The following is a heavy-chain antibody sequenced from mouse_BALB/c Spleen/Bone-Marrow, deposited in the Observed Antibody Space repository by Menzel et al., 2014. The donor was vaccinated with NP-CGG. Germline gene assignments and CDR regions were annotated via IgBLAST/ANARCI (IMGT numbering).Heavy chain of an antibody. Sequence: QVQLQQSGSVLVRPGASVKLSCKASGYTFTNSWIHWAKQRPGQGLDWIGEIHPNSGNTNSNEKFKGKATLTVDTSSSSAYVDLSSLTSEDSAVYYGASRHRFDCYFAYWGQGTPLTVSS. CDR1: GYTFTNSW. V-gene: IGHV1S130*01. D-gene: IGHD2-14*01. J-gene: IGHJ2*01. CDR2: IHPNSGNT. CDR3: ASRHRFDCYFAY.